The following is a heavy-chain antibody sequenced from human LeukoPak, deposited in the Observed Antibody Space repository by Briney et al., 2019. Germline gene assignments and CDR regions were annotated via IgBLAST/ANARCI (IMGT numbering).Heavy chain of an antibody. Sequence: SETLSLTCAVYGGSFSGYYWSWIRQPPGKGLEWIGEINHSGSTNYNPSLKSRVTISVDTSKNQFSLKLSSVTAADTAVYYCARCPAVYYMDVWGKGTTVTVSS. CDR3: ARCPAVYYMDV. CDR1: GGSFSGYY. D-gene: IGHD2-2*01. CDR2: INHSGST. V-gene: IGHV4-34*01. J-gene: IGHJ6*03.